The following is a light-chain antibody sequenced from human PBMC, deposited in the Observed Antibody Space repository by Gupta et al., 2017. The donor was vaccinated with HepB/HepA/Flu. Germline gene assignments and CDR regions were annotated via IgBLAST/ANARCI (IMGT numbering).Light chain of an antibody. V-gene: IGKV1-39*01. CDR2: GSS. CDR1: ENINNN. Sequence: DIQMTQSPSSLSASVGDRVTITCRADENINNNLNWYQQKPGRAPKLLIYGSSNLQSGVPSTFSGSGSGTDFTLTITSLQREDFATYFCQQNDSVPRTFGHGTKLDFK. CDR3: QQNDSVPRT. J-gene: IGKJ3*01.